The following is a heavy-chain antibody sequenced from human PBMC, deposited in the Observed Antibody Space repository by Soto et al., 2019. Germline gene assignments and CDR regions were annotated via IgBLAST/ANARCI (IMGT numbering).Heavy chain of an antibody. CDR2: ISYDGSNK. Sequence: PGGSLRLSCAASGFTFSSYAMHWVRQAPGKGLEWVAVISYDGSNKYYADSVKGRFTISRDNSKNTLYLQMNSLRAEDTAVYYCARDAIVGATNAAFDIWGQGTMVTV. CDR1: GFTFSSYA. J-gene: IGHJ3*02. D-gene: IGHD1-26*01. CDR3: ARDAIVGATNAAFDI. V-gene: IGHV3-30-3*01.